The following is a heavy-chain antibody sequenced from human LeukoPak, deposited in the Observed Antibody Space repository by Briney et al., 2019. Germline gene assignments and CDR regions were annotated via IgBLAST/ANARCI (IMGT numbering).Heavy chain of an antibody. CDR3: ARSIAVAGRIQLFDY. V-gene: IGHV3-64*01. J-gene: IGHJ4*02. CDR1: GFTFSSYA. Sequence: PGGSLRLSCADSGFTFSSYAMQWVRQAPGKGLEYVSAISSNGGSTYYANSVKGRFTISRDNSKNTLYLQMGSLRAEDMAVYYCARSIAVAGRIQLFDYWGQGTLVTVSS. D-gene: IGHD6-19*01. CDR2: ISSNGGST.